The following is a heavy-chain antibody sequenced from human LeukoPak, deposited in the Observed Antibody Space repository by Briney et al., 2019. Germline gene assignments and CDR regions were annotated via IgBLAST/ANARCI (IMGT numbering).Heavy chain of an antibody. CDR3: AKDRRELLWFGEPNLFDY. V-gene: IGHV3-23*01. J-gene: IGHJ4*02. CDR1: GFTFSTYA. Sequence: AGGSLRLSCAASGFTFSTYAMTWVRQAPGKGLEWVSGISGNGMSTYYADSVKGRFTISRDNSKNTLDLQMNSLGVEDTAMYYCAKDRRELLWFGEPNLFDYWGQGTLVTVSS. CDR2: ISGNGMST. D-gene: IGHD3-10*01.